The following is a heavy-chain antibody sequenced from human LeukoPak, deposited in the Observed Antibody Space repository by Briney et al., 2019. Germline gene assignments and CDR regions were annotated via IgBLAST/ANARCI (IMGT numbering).Heavy chain of an antibody. CDR1: GGIFSSYA. V-gene: IGHV1-69*05. CDR3: ARDQGYGSGAFDY. Sequence: GASVKVSCKASGGIFSSYAISWVRQAPGQGLEWMGGIIPIFGTANYAQKFQGRVTITTDESTSTAYMELSSLRSEDTAVYYCARDQGYGSGAFDYWGQGTLATVSS. D-gene: IGHD3-10*01. CDR2: IIPIFGTA. J-gene: IGHJ4*02.